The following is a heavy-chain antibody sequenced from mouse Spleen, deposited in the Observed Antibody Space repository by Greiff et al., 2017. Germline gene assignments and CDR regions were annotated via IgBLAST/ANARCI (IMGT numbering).Heavy chain of an antibody. CDR1: GYTFTNYW. Sequence: VKLMESGAELVRPGTSVKMSCKASGYTFTNYWIGWAKQRPGHGLEWIGDIYPGGGYTNYNEKFKGKATLTADKSSSTAYMQFSSLTSEDSAIYYCARKTYYSNYGDAMDYWGQGTSVTVSS. D-gene: IGHD2-5*01. CDR3: ARKTYYSNYGDAMDY. J-gene: IGHJ4*01. V-gene: IGHV1-63*01. CDR2: IYPGGGYT.